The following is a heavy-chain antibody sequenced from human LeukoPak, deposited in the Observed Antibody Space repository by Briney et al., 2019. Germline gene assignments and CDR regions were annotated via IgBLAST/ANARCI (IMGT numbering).Heavy chain of an antibody. CDR3: AATRGFYSSSDY. CDR2: IYSGGST. D-gene: IGHD6-13*01. Sequence: GGSLRLSCAGSGFTASSNYMSWVRQAPGKGLEWVSVIYSGGSTYYADSVKGRFTISRDNAKNSPFLQMNSLRAEDTAVYYCAATRGFYSSSDYWGQGTLVTVSS. CDR1: GFTASSNY. J-gene: IGHJ4*02. V-gene: IGHV3-53*01.